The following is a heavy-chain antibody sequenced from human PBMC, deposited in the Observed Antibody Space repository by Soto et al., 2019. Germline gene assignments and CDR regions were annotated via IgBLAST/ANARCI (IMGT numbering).Heavy chain of an antibody. CDR3: ASERVAEMATGGYFDN. J-gene: IGHJ4*02. Sequence: QVHLVQSGAEVKKPGSSVKVSCKTSGGTFSDLAFSWVRQAPRQGLEWVGAIIPLFGTPNYAREFQGRVSISADESSNPVYMELRSLRSEDTAVYYCASERVAEMATGGYFDNWGQGTLVTVSS. V-gene: IGHV1-69*01. D-gene: IGHD5-12*01. CDR1: GGTFSDLA. CDR2: IIPLFGTP.